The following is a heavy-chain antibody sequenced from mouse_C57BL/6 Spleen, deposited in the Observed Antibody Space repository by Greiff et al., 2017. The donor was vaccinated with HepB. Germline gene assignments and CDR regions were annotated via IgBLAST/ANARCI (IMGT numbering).Heavy chain of an antibody. CDR3: ARRTYYGSVYYFDY. CDR1: GYTFTSYW. V-gene: IGHV1-69*01. J-gene: IGHJ2*01. CDR2: IDPSDSYT. D-gene: IGHD1-1*01. Sequence: QVQLQQSGAELVMPGASVKLSCKASGYTFTSYWMHWVKQRPGQGLEWIGEIDPSDSYTNYNQKFKGKSTLTVDKSSSTAYMQLSSLTSEDSAVYYCARRTYYGSVYYFDYWGQGTTLTVSS.